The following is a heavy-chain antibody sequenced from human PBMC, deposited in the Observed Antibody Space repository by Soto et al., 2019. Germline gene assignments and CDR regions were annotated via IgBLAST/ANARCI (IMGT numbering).Heavy chain of an antibody. CDR2: ISAYNGNT. J-gene: IGHJ3*02. CDR3: AREEGVYASSGYQNEGAFDI. D-gene: IGHD3-22*01. Sequence: QVQLVQSGAEVKKPGASVKVSCKASGYTFTSYGISWVRQAPGQGLEWMGWISAYNGNTNYAQKLQGRVTMTTDTSTSIAYMELRSVRSDDTAVYYCAREEGVYASSGYQNEGAFDIWGQGTMVTVSS. CDR1: GYTFTSYG. V-gene: IGHV1-18*01.